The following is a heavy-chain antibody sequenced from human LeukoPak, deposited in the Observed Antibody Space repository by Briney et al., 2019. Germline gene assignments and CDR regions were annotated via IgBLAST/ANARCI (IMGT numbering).Heavy chain of an antibody. CDR1: GFSFSSYS. CDR3: ARDPEDGSSLDY. CDR2: ISNTSTTI. V-gene: IGHV3-48*04. D-gene: IGHD6-13*01. J-gene: IGHJ4*02. Sequence: GGSLRLSCAASGFSFSSYSMNWVRQAPGKGLEWVSYISNTSTTIHYADSMKGRFTISRDNAKNSLYLQMNSLRAEDTAVYYCARDPEDGSSLDYWGQGTLVTVSS.